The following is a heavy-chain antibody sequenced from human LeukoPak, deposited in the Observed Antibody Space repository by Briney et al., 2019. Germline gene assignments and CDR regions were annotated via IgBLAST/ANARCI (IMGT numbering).Heavy chain of an antibody. V-gene: IGHV4-39*01. Sequence: SETLSLTCTVSGGSISSSSYYWGWIRQPPGKGLEWIGSSYYSGGTYYSPSLKSRVTISVDTSKNQFSLKLSSVTAADTAVYYCARQLRFLEWYPNFDYWGQGTLVTVSS. J-gene: IGHJ4*02. CDR1: GGSISSSSYY. D-gene: IGHD3-3*01. CDR2: SYYSGGT. CDR3: ARQLRFLEWYPNFDY.